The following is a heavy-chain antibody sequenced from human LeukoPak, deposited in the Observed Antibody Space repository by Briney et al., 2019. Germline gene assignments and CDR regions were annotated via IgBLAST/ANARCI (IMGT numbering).Heavy chain of an antibody. V-gene: IGHV3-21*01. D-gene: IGHD6-13*01. CDR1: GFTFSSYT. CDR3: ATDADGSSWSDY. J-gene: IGHJ4*02. CDR2: ISSSSTYI. Sequence: PGGSLRLSCAASGFTFSSYTMNWVRQAPGKGLEWVSSISSSSTYIYYADSLKGRFTISRDNAKNSLYLQMDSLRGEDTAVYYCATDADGSSWSDYWGQGTLVTVSS.